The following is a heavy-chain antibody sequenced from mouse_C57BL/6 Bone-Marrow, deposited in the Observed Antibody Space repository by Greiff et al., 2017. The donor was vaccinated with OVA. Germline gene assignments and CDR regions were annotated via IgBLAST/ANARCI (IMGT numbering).Heavy chain of an antibody. Sequence: QVQLQQPGAELVKPGASVKMSCKASGYTFTSYWITWVKQRPGQGLEWIGDIYPGSGSTNYNEKFKSKATLTVDTSSSTAYMQLSSLTSENSAVYYCAREAHYGSSYGVYWYFGVWATGTTVTVSS. CDR3: AREAHYGSSYGVYWYFGV. CDR1: GYTFTSYW. CDR2: IYPGSGST. J-gene: IGHJ1*03. V-gene: IGHV1-55*01. D-gene: IGHD1-1*01.